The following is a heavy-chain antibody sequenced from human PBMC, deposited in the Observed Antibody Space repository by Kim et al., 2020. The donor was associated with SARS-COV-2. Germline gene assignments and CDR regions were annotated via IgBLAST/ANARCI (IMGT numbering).Heavy chain of an antibody. J-gene: IGHJ1*01. Sequence: QKFQGRVTITADESTSTAYMELNSLRSEDTAVYYCARVGYSSSWYSNFQHWGQGTLVTVSS. V-gene: IGHV1-69*01. CDR3: ARVGYSSSWYSNFQH. D-gene: IGHD6-13*01.